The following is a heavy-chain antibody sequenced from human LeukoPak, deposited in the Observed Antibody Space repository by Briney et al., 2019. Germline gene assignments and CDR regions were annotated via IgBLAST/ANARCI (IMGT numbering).Heavy chain of an antibody. D-gene: IGHD3-22*01. CDR2: ISSTSSYI. CDR1: GFTFSSYS. V-gene: IGHV3-21*01. J-gene: IGHJ4*02. CDR3: ARELMGLTMIEVVNPIDQ. Sequence: GGSLRVLYAASGFTFSSYSKNWVRQAPGQGLEWVSSISSTSSYIYYADSVKGRFTISRDNAKNSLFLQMNSLRAEDTAVYYCARELMGLTMIEVVNPIDQWGKATLVNVSS.